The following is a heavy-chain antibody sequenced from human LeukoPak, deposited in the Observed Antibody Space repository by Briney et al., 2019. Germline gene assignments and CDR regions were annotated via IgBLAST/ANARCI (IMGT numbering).Heavy chain of an antibody. CDR2: ISWNSGTI. J-gene: IGHJ6*03. D-gene: IGHD3-3*01. CDR3: ARGPIMVFGVVVPFPMDV. Sequence: PGGSLRLSCAASGFTFDDYAMHWVRQAPGKGLEWVSGISWNSGTIGYADSVKGRFTVSRDNAKSSLYLQMNSLRGEDTALYFCARGPIMVFGVVVPFPMDVWGKGTTVIVSS. V-gene: IGHV3-9*01. CDR1: GFTFDDYA.